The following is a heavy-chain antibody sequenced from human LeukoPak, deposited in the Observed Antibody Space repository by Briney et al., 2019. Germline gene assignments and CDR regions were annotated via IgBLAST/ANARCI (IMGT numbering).Heavy chain of an antibody. D-gene: IGHD2-15*01. CDR3: ARGGSGGSCYSSTCWFDP. J-gene: IGHJ5*02. CDR1: GYTFTSYG. V-gene: IGHV1-18*01. Sequence: ASVKVSCKASGYTFTSYGINWVRQAPGQGLEWMGWISAYNGNTNYAQKLQGRVTMTTDTSTSTAYMELRSLRSDDTAVYYCARGGSGGSCYSSTCWFDPWGQGTLVTVSS. CDR2: ISAYNGNT.